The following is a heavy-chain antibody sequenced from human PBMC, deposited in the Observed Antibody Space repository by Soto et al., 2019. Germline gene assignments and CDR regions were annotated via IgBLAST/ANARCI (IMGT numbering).Heavy chain of an antibody. Sequence: SAVKVSCKASGDTFSSYAISWVRQAPGQGLEWMGRIIPIFGTANYAQKFQGRVTITADESTSTAYMELSSLRSEDTAVYYCARADDYGETDYFDFWGQGTLVTVSS. D-gene: IGHD4-17*01. CDR3: ARADDYGETDYFDF. CDR2: IIPIFGTA. J-gene: IGHJ4*02. CDR1: GDTFSSYA. V-gene: IGHV1-69*13.